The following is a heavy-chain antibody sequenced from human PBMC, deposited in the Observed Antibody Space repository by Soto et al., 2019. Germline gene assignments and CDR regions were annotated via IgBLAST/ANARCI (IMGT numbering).Heavy chain of an antibody. CDR2: IYYSGST. V-gene: IGHV4-30-4*01. CDR1: GGSISSGDYY. CDR3: ARGGGSGSSVSYYYGMDV. J-gene: IGHJ6*02. Sequence: QVQLQESGPGLVKPSQTLSLTCSVSGGSISSGDYYWTWIRQPPGKGLEWIGYIYYSGSTYYNPSLKGRVTISVDSSKNQFSLKLSSVTAADTAVYYCARGGGSGSSVSYYYGMDVWGQGTTVTVSS. D-gene: IGHD6-6*01.